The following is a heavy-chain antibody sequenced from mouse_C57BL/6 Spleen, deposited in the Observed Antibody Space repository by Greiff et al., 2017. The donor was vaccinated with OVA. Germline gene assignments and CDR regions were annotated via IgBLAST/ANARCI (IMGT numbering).Heavy chain of an antibody. J-gene: IGHJ4*01. Sequence: QVQLQQPGAELVKPGASVKLSCKASGYTFTSYWMHWVKQRPGRGLEWIGRIDPNSGGTKYNEKFKSKATLTVDKPSSTADLQLSSLTSEDSAVYDCALLYNGSSYNAMDYWGQGTSVTVSS. D-gene: IGHD1-1*01. V-gene: IGHV1-72*01. CDR3: ALLYNGSSYNAMDY. CDR2: IDPNSGGT. CDR1: GYTFTSYW.